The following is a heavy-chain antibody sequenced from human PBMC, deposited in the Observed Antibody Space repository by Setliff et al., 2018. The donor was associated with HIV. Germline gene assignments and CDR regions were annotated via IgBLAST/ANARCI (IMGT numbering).Heavy chain of an antibody. CDR3: ASWSIAARPGDY. J-gene: IGHJ4*02. CDR1: GGSISSGNSY. Sequence: SETLSLTCTVSGGSISSGNSYWSWIRQPAGKGLEWIGHIHNSGSTKYNPSLKSRVTVSLHTSENQFSLKLNSVTAADTAVYFCASWSIAARPGDYWGQGTLVTV. V-gene: IGHV4-61*09. D-gene: IGHD6-6*01. CDR2: IHNSGST.